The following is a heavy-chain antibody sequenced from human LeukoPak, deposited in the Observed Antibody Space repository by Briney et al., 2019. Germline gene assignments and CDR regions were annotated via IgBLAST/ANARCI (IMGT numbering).Heavy chain of an antibody. CDR2: ISSSSSYI. Sequence: GGSLRLSCAASGFTFSSYSMNWVRQAPGKGLEWVSSISSSSSYIYYADSVKGRFTISRDNAKNSLYLQMNSLRAEDTAVYYCARDYGAIQGYYYGIDVWGQGTTVTVSS. CDR1: GFTFSSYS. D-gene: IGHD2-2*02. J-gene: IGHJ6*02. CDR3: ARDYGAIQGYYYGIDV. V-gene: IGHV3-21*01.